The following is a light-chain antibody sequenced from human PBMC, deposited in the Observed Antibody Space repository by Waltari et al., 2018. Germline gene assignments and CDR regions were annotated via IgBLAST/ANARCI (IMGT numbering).Light chain of an antibody. CDR1: SSDVGGYNY. CDR2: DVR. J-gene: IGLJ2*01. Sequence: QSALTQPRSVSGSPGQSVTIAPTGTSSDVGGYNYVPWYQQPPGKAPKLMFYDVRKRPSGVPYRFSGSKSGNTASLTISGLQAEDEADYYCCSYAGSYVVFGGGTKLTVL. V-gene: IGLV2-11*01. CDR3: CSYAGSYVV.